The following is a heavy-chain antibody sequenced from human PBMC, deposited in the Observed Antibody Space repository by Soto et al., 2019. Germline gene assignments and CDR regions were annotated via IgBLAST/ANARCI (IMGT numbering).Heavy chain of an antibody. J-gene: IGHJ5*02. D-gene: IGHD2-8*01. CDR2: IDPGDTYA. Sequence: GESLQISCTGFGYTFTTFWISCVRQMPGKGLEWMGGIDPGDTYATYSPAFQGHVTITSDKAARTAYLQWSRLKASDTAMYYCARIYCTTTPCDSGLDPWGEGTMVTVSS. CDR1: GYTFTTFW. V-gene: IGHV5-10-1*01. CDR3: ARIYCTTTPCDSGLDP.